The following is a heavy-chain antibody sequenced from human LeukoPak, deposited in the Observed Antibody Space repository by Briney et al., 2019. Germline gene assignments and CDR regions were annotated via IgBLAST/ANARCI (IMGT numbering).Heavy chain of an antibody. V-gene: IGHV3-30*18. J-gene: IGHJ4*02. Sequence: GGSLRLSCAASGFTFSSYGMHWVRQAPGKGLEWVAVISYDGSNKYYADSVKGRFTISRDNSKNTLYLQMNSLRAEDTAVYYCAKDRAPHCSGGSCPLDSDYWGQGTLVTVSS. CDR3: AKDRAPHCSGGSCPLDSDY. CDR2: ISYDGSNK. CDR1: GFTFSSYG. D-gene: IGHD2-15*01.